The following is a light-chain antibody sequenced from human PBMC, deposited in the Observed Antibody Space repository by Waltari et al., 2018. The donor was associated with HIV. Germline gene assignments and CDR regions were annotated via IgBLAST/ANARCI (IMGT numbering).Light chain of an antibody. CDR1: SSDVGGYNY. J-gene: IGLJ3*02. V-gene: IGLV2-14*03. CDR2: DVS. Sequence: QSALTQPASVSGSPGQSITISCTGTSSDVGGYNYVSWYQRHPGKAPKLMIYDVSNRPSGVANRFSGSKSGNTASLTISWLQAEDEADYDCSSYTSSSTRVFGGGTTVTVL. CDR3: SSYTSSSTRV.